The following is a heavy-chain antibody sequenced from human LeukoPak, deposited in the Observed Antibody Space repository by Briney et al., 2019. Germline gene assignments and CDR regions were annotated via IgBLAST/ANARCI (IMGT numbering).Heavy chain of an antibody. CDR2: ISGSGGST. D-gene: IGHD2-2*01. J-gene: IGHJ5*02. CDR3: AKGYCSSTTCYNRFDP. Sequence: AGGSLRLSCAASGFTFSSYWMSWVRQAPGKGLEWVSAISGSGGSTFSADSVKGRFTISRDNSKNALYLQMNSLRDGDTAVYYCAKGYCSSTTCYNRFDPWGQGTLVTVSS. V-gene: IGHV3-23*01. CDR1: GFTFSSYW.